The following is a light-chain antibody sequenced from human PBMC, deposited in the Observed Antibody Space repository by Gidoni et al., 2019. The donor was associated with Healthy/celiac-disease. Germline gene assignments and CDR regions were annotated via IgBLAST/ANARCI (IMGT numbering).Light chain of an antibody. CDR2: EVS. Sequence: QSALTQPASVSGSPGQPITISCTGTSSDVGGYNYVSWYQQHPGKAPKLMIYEVSNRPSGVSNRFSGSKSGNTASLTISGLQAEDEADYYCSSYTSSSTLVFGGGTKPTVL. CDR3: SSYTSSSTLV. J-gene: IGLJ2*01. CDR1: SSDVGGYNY. V-gene: IGLV2-14*01.